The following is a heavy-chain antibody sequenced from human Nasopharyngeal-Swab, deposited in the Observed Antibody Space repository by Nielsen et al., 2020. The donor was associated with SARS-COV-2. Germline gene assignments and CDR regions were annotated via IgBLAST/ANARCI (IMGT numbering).Heavy chain of an antibody. CDR3: TRNHLGLGI. CDR2: INVDGSRI. J-gene: IGHJ3*02. V-gene: IGHV3-74*01. CDR1: GFTFSSYS. Sequence: GGSLRLSCVASGFTFSSYSMYWVRQAPGQRLVCVSQINVDGSRINCADSVKGRFTTSRDNAKNTLYLQMNSLRAEDTAVYYCTRNHLGLGIWGQGTVVTVSS. D-gene: IGHD3-16*01.